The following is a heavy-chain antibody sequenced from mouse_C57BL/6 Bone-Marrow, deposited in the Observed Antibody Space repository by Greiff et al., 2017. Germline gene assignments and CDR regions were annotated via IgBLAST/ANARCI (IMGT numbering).Heavy chain of an antibody. V-gene: IGHV1-39*01. CDR3: DRGYNYDYAMDY. J-gene: IGHJ4*01. D-gene: IGHD2-12*01. CDR1: GYSFTDYN. Sequence: EVQLQQSGPELVKPGASVKISCKASGYSFTDYNMTWVKQSNGKSLEWIGVINPNYGTTSYNQKFKGKATLTVDQSSSTAYMQLNSLTSEDSAVYYGDRGYNYDYAMDYWGQGTSVTVSS. CDR2: INPNYGTT.